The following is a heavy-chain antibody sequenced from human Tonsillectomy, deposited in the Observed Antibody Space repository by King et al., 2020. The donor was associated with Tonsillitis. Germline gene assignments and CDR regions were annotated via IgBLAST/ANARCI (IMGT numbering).Heavy chain of an antibody. Sequence: VQLVESGGGLVKPGGSLRLSCAASGFTFSDYYMTWIRQAPGKGLEWVSYISTSSGYTNYADSVKGRFTISRDIAKNSLYLQMNSLRADDTAVYYCARCREQWLATSAFDIWGQGTMVTVSS. CDR2: ISTSSGYT. J-gene: IGHJ3*02. CDR1: GFTFSDYY. V-gene: IGHV3-11*05. D-gene: IGHD6-19*01. CDR3: ARCREQWLATSAFDI.